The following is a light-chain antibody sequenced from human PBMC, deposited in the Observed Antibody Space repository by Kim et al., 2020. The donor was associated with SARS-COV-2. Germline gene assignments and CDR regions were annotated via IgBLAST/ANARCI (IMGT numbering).Light chain of an antibody. CDR3: AAWDDSLNGVV. CDR2: SNN. V-gene: IGLV1-44*01. Sequence: GRRVTISCSGSSSNIGSNTVKWYQQLPGTAPKLLIYSNNPRPSGVPDRFSGSKSGTSASLAISGLQSEDEADYYCAAWDDSLNGVVFGGGTQLTVL. J-gene: IGLJ2*01. CDR1: SSNIGSNT.